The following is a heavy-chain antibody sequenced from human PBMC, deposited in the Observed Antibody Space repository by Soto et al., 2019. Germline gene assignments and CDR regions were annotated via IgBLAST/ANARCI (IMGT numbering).Heavy chain of an antibody. CDR2: IYYSGST. V-gene: IGHV4-39*01. Sequence: LSETLSLTCTVSGGSISSSSYYWGWIRQPPGKGLEWIGSIYYSGSTYYNPSLKSRVTISVDTSKNQFSLKLSSVTAADTAVYYCATQTYYDFWSGYYSSNYYYYYMDVWGKGTTVTVSS. J-gene: IGHJ6*03. CDR1: GGSISSSSYY. CDR3: ATQTYYDFWSGYYSSNYYYYYMDV. D-gene: IGHD3-3*01.